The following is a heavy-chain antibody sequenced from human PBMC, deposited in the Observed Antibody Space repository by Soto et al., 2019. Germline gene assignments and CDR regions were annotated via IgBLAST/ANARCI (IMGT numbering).Heavy chain of an antibody. Sequence: EASVKVSCKASGYTFTSYAMHWVRQAPGQRLEGMGWINAGNGNTKYSQKFQGRVTITRDTSASTAYMELSSLRSEDTAVYYCARDSVIAAAGAYYYYGMDVWGQGTTVTVSS. J-gene: IGHJ6*02. D-gene: IGHD6-13*01. CDR3: ARDSVIAAAGAYYYYGMDV. CDR2: INAGNGNT. CDR1: GYTFTSYA. V-gene: IGHV1-3*01.